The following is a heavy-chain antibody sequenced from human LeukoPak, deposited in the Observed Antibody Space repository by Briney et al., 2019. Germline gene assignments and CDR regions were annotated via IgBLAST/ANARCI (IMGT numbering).Heavy chain of an antibody. D-gene: IGHD5-24*01. CDR3: ARPSRDGYRYTFDY. Sequence: SETLSLTCTVSGGSIGSYYWSWIRQPPGKGLEWIGYIYNSGSTNYSPSLKSRVSISVDTPKNQFSLRLSSVTAADTAVYYCARPSRDGYRYTFDYWGQGILVTVSS. CDR2: IYNSGST. V-gene: IGHV4-59*01. CDR1: GGSIGSYY. J-gene: IGHJ4*02.